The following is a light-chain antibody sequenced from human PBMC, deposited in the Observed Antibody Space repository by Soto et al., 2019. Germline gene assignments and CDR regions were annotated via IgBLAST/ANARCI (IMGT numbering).Light chain of an antibody. Sequence: QTPITLSVSLGQSATLSCRASQTVSSHIAWYQQKPGQAPRLLIYGASNRATGIPDRFSGSGSGTDFTLTISRLEPEDFAVYYCQQYGRSGTFGQGTKVDNK. V-gene: IGKV3-20*01. J-gene: IGKJ1*01. CDR2: GAS. CDR1: QTVSSH. CDR3: QQYGRSGT.